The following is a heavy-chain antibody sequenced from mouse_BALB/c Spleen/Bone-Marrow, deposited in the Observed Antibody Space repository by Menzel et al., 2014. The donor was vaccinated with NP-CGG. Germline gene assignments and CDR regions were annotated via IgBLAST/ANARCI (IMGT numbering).Heavy chain of an antibody. CDR2: ISNGGSYT. CDR3: ARDSLYYYGSSYGYFDV. CDR1: GFTFSDYY. Sequence: EVKLVESGGGLMKPGGSPKLSCAASGFTFSDYYMYWVRQTPEKRLEWVATISNGGSYTYYPDSVKGRFTISRDNAKNNLYLQMSSLKSEDTAMYYCARDSLYYYGSSYGYFDVWGAGTTVTVSS. J-gene: IGHJ1*01. V-gene: IGHV5-4*02. D-gene: IGHD1-1*01.